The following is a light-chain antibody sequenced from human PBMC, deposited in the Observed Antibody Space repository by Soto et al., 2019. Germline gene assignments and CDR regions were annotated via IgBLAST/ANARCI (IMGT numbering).Light chain of an antibody. V-gene: IGKV2D-29*01. CDR1: QGLLYSDGKPH. CDR3: MQSLQPPLT. Sequence: DIVMTQTQLPLSVTPGQPASISCKFSQGLLYSDGKPHLYWYLQKPAQPPHLLIYEVPTRCSGGPDRFSGSGSRTDFSLKISRVEAADVGVYYCMQSLQPPLTFGGGTKVDIK. CDR2: EVP. J-gene: IGKJ4*01.